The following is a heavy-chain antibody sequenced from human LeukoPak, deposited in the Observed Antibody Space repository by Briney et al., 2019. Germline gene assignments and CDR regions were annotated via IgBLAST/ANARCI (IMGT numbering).Heavy chain of an antibody. V-gene: IGHV3-23*01. J-gene: IGHJ4*02. D-gene: IGHD3-3*01. CDR1: GFTFSSFA. Sequence: GGSLRLSCAASGFTFSSFAMSWVRQAPGKGLEWVSAISGGGGGTYYADSVKGRFTISRDNSKNTLYLQMNSLTAEDTAVYYCARSGGRGDYWGQGTLVTVSS. CDR3: ARSGGRGDY. CDR2: ISGGGGGT.